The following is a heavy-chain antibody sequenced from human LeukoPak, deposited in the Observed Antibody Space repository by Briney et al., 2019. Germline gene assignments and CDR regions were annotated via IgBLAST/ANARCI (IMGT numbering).Heavy chain of an antibody. J-gene: IGHJ4*02. Sequence: GGSLRLSRGASGFAFSNYAVTWVRQAPGKGLEWVSTSSGNGDSTYYGDSVKGRFTISRDNVKNTLHLQMSSLRAEDTAIYYCARDSNWNNGGFDYWGQGTLVTVSA. V-gene: IGHV3-23*01. CDR2: SSGNGDST. D-gene: IGHD1/OR15-1a*01. CDR1: GFAFSNYA. CDR3: ARDSNWNNGGFDY.